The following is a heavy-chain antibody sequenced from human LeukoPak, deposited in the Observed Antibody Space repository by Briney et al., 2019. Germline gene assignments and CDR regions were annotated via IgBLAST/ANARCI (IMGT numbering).Heavy chain of an antibody. V-gene: IGHV1-2*02. CDR3: ARGITMVRGVIMDWFDP. CDR1: GYTLTGYY. CDR2: INPNSGGT. D-gene: IGHD3-10*01. Sequence: ASVKVSCKASGYTLTGYYMHWVRQAPGQELEWMGWINPNSGGTNYAQKFQGRVTMTRDTSISTAYVELSRLRSDDTAVYYCARGITMVRGVIMDWFDPWGQGTLVTVSS. J-gene: IGHJ5*02.